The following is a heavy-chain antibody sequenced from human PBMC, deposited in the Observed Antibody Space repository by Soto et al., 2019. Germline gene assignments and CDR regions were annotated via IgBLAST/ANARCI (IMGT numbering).Heavy chain of an antibody. CDR3: ARVQYRSSYDDY. CDR1: GFTFSDYY. CDR2: ISSSGSNI. J-gene: IGHJ4*02. D-gene: IGHD5-18*01. Sequence: GGSLGLSCAASGFTFSDYYMSWIRQAPGKGLEWVSYISSSGSNIYYADSVKGRFTISRDNAKNSLYLQMNSLRAEDTAVYYCARVQYRSSYDDYWGQGSLVTVSS. V-gene: IGHV3-11*01.